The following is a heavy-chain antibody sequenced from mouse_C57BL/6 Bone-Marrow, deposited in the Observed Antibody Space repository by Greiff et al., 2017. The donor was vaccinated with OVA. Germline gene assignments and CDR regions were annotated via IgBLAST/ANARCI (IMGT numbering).Heavy chain of an antibody. CDR2: IHPNSGST. Sequence: QVQLQQPGAELVKPGASVKLSCKASGYTFTSYWMHWVKQRPGQGLEWIGMIHPNSGSTNYNEKFKSKATLTVDKSSSTAYMQLSSLTSEDSAVYYCARWDYYGSSSWYFDVWGTGTTVTGSS. D-gene: IGHD1-1*01. J-gene: IGHJ1*03. CDR3: ARWDYYGSSSWYFDV. CDR1: GYTFTSYW. V-gene: IGHV1-64*01.